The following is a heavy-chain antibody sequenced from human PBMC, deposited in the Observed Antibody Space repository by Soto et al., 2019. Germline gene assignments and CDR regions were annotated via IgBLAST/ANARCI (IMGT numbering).Heavy chain of an antibody. D-gene: IGHD3-3*01. Sequence: PGGSLRLSCAASGVTVSSNYMSWVRQAPGKGLEWVSVIYSGGSTYYADSVKGRFTISRDNSKNTLYLQMNSLRAEDTAVYYCARDTRSGYYFRPGKYYYYGMDVWGQGTTVTVSS. J-gene: IGHJ6*02. CDR1: GVTVSSNY. V-gene: IGHV3-66*01. CDR2: IYSGGST. CDR3: ARDTRSGYYFRPGKYYYYGMDV.